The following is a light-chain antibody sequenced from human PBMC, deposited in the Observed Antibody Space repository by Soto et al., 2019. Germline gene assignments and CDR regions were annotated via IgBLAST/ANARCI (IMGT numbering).Light chain of an antibody. CDR1: QSVSSN. CDR2: GAS. J-gene: IGKJ2*01. Sequence: EIVMTQSPATLSVSPGERATLSCRASQSVSSNLAWYQQKPGQAPRLLIYGASTRATGIPVRFSGSGSGTEFTLTISSLQSEDFAVYYCQQYSNWPYTFGQGTNLEIK. V-gene: IGKV3-15*01. CDR3: QQYSNWPYT.